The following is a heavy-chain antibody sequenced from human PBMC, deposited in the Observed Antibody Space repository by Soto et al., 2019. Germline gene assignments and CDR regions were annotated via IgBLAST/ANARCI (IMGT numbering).Heavy chain of an antibody. D-gene: IGHD2-15*01. V-gene: IGHV3-23*01. CDR2: ISGSGGST. CDR3: AKGGLVVDAFDI. CDR1: GFTFSSYA. Sequence: EVQLLESGGGLVQPGGSLRLSCAASGFTFSSYAMSWVRQAPGKGLEWVSAISGSGGSTYYADSVKGRFTISRDNSKNALYLQMNSLRGEDTAVYYCAKGGLVVDAFDIWGQGTMVTVSS. J-gene: IGHJ3*02.